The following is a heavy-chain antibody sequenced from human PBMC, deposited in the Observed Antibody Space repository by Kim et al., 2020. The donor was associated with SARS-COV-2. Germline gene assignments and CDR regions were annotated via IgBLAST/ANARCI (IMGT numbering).Heavy chain of an antibody. Sequence: TNHNPSLTGRVTISVDTSKNQFSLKLSSMTAADTAVYYCAGNTSSWNIDYWGQGTLVTVSS. V-gene: IGHV4-34*01. CDR3: AGNTSSWNIDY. CDR2: T. J-gene: IGHJ4*02. D-gene: IGHD6-13*01.